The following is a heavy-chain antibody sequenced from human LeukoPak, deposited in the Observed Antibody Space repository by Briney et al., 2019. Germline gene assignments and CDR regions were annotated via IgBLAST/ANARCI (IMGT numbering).Heavy chain of an antibody. J-gene: IGHJ5*02. CDR1: GGSISSGSYY. V-gene: IGHV4-61*02. D-gene: IGHD1-26*01. CDR2: IYTSGST. CDR3: ARWAPIRPVGATSYGHTWGFDP. Sequence: SETLSLTCTVSGGSISSGSYYWSWIRQPAGKGLEWIGRIYTSGSTNYNPSLKSRVTISVDTSKNQFSLKLSSVTAADTAVYYCARWAPIRPVGATSYGHTWGFDPWGQGTLVTVSS.